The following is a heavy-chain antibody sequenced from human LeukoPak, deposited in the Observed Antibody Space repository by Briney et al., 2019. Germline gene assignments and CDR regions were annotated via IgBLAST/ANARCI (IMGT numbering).Heavy chain of an antibody. V-gene: IGHV3-7*03. CDR1: GFTFSNFW. Sequence: GGSLRLSCATSGFTFSNFWMSWVRQAPGRGLEWVASINQGASQKYYLDSVKGRFTISRDNNAKNSLYLEMNSLRAEDTAVYYCARRAGGYSHPYDYWGQGTLVTVSS. CDR2: INQGASQK. CDR3: ARRAGGYSHPYDY. J-gene: IGHJ4*02. D-gene: IGHD4-23*01.